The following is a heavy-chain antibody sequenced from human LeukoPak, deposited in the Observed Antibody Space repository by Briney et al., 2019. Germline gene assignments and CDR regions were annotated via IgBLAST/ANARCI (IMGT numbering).Heavy chain of an antibody. Sequence: SETLSLTCSVSGGSISSFYWNWIRQPPGKGLEWLGYISFGTTNYNPSLKNRVAISVDWSKNQISLNLTSVTAADTAVYYCARDRTVVTPSLDYYYYGMDVWGQGTTVTVSS. CDR3: ARDRTVVTPSLDYYYYGMDV. J-gene: IGHJ6*02. CDR1: GGSISSFY. CDR2: ISFGTT. V-gene: IGHV4-59*01. D-gene: IGHD4-23*01.